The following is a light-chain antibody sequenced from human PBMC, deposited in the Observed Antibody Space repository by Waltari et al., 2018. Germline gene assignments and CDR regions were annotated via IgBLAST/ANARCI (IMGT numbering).Light chain of an antibody. V-gene: IGLV3-27*01. Sequence: SYELTQPSSVSVSPGQTARITCSGDVLAVKHVRWFQQKPGQAPVLVIYKGRERPSGIPERFSGSSSGTTVTLTISGAQVEDDGDYYCYSATDNNRFGGGTKLTVL. CDR1: VLAVKH. CDR2: KGR. CDR3: YSATDNNR. J-gene: IGLJ2*01.